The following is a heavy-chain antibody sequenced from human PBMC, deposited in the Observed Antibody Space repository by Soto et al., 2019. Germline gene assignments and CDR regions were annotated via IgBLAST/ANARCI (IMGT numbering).Heavy chain of an antibody. Sequence: QVQLVQSGAEVKKPGSSVKVSCKASGGTFSSYTISWVRQAPGQGLEWMGRIIRILGLANYAQKFQGRVTITADKSTSTAYMELSRLRSEDTAVYYCASTPKGYCSSTSCVDYWGQGTLVTVSS. J-gene: IGHJ4*02. CDR3: ASTPKGYCSSTSCVDY. CDR1: GGTFSSYT. D-gene: IGHD2-2*01. CDR2: IIRILGLA. V-gene: IGHV1-69*02.